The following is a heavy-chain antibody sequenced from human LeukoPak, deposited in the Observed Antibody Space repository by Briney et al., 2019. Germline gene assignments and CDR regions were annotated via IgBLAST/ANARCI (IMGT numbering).Heavy chain of an antibody. J-gene: IGHJ4*02. CDR2: INPSGGST. V-gene: IGHV1-46*01. CDR3: ARLPDGSGSSETTFDY. D-gene: IGHD3-10*01. CDR1: GYTFTSYY. Sequence: GASVKVSCKASGYTFTSYYMHWVRQAPGQGLEWMGLINPSGGSTSYAQKFQGRVTMTRDMSTSTVYMELSSLRSEDTAVYYCARLPDGSGSSETTFDYWGQGTLVTVSS.